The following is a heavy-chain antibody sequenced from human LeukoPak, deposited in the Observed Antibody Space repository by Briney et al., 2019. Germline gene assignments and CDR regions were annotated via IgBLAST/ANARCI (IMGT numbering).Heavy chain of an antibody. CDR1: GFTVSSNY. D-gene: IGHD2-2*02. CDR2: ISGSGGST. J-gene: IGHJ5*02. Sequence: GGSLRLSCAASGFTVSSNYMSWVRQAPGKGLEWVSAISGSGGSTYYADSVKGRFTISRDNSKNTLYLQMNSLRAEDTAVYYCAKDSGGPYTSCYRCGWFDPWGQGTLVTVSS. CDR3: AKDSGGPYTSCYRCGWFDP. V-gene: IGHV3-23*01.